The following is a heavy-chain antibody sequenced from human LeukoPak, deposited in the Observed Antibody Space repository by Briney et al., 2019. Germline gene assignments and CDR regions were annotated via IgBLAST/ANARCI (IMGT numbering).Heavy chain of an antibody. J-gene: IGHJ6*02. D-gene: IGHD3-10*01. CDR3: ARGRGYYYGMDV. CDR2: INHSGST. Sequence: SETLSLTCAVYGGSFSGYYWSWIRQPPGKGLEWIGEINHSGSTNYNPSLKSRVTISVDTSKNQFSLKLSSVTAADTAVYYCARGRGYYYGMDVWGQGTTVTVSS. CDR1: GGSFSGYY. V-gene: IGHV4-34*01.